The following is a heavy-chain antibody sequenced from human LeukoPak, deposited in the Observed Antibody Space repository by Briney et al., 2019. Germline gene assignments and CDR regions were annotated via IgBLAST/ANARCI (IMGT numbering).Heavy chain of an antibody. CDR2: ISSSSSYI. CDR3: ARSTPPPYSGYDYPSWVDY. Sequence: AGGSLRLSCAASGFTFSSYSMNWVRQAPGKGLEWVSSISSSSSYIYYADSVKGRFTISRDNAKNSLYLQMNSLRAEDTAVYYCARSTPPPYSGYDYPSWVDYWGQGTLVTVSS. V-gene: IGHV3-21*01. J-gene: IGHJ4*02. D-gene: IGHD5-12*01. CDR1: GFTFSSYS.